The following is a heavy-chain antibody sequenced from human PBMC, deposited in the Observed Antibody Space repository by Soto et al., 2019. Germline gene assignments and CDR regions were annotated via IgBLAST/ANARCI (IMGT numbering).Heavy chain of an antibody. D-gene: IGHD5-18*01. CDR1: GGSVSSASYY. CDR3: ARAETGYSYTLVY. J-gene: IGHJ4*02. CDR2: IYDSGRT. V-gene: IGHV4-61*01. Sequence: SETLSLTCTVSGGSVSSASYYWTWIRQPPGRGLEWIGYIYDSGRTNYNPSLKSRVTMSLDTSENQFSLELSSVTDADTAVYYCARAETGYSYTLVYWGRGNLVTVSS.